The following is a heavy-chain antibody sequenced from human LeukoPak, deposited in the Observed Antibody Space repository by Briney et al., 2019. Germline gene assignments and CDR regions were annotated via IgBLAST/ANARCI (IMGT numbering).Heavy chain of an antibody. CDR1: GGSISSSSYY. Sequence: SETLSLTCTVSGGSISSSSYYWGWIRQPPGKGLEWIGYIYYSGSTNYNPSLKSRVTISVDTSKNQFSLKLSSVTAADTAVYYCARVVRPVPRVYSSSLYYFDYWGQGTLVTVSS. D-gene: IGHD6-6*01. J-gene: IGHJ4*02. V-gene: IGHV4-61*05. CDR3: ARVVRPVPRVYSSSLYYFDY. CDR2: IYYSGST.